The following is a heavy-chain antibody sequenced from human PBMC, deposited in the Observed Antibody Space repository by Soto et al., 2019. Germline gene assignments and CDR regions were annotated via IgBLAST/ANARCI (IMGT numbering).Heavy chain of an antibody. Sequence: SETLSLTCTVSGGSSSSYYWSWIRQPPGKGLEWIGYIYYSGSTNYNPSLKSRVTISVDRSKNQFSLKLSSVTAEDTAVYYCAREGFRGVMSYYGMDVWGQGTTVTVSS. CDR1: GGSSSSYY. J-gene: IGHJ6*02. CDR2: IYYSGST. D-gene: IGHD3-16*01. V-gene: IGHV4-59*12. CDR3: AREGFRGVMSYYGMDV.